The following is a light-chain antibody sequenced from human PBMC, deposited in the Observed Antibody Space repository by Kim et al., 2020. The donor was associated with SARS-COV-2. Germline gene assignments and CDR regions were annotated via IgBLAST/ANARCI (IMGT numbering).Light chain of an antibody. CDR1: QSVLHSSNNKNY. V-gene: IGKV4-1*01. Sequence: IVMTQSPDSLAVSLGERATINCKSSQSVLHSSNNKNYLAWYQHKPGQPPKVLIYWASTRESGVPDRFSGSGSGTDFTLTISGLQAEDVAVYYCQHRGTFGQGTKVDNK. CDR3: QHRGT. CDR2: WAS. J-gene: IGKJ1*01.